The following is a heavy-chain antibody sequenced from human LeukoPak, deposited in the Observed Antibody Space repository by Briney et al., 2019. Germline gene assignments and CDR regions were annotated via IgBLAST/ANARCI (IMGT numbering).Heavy chain of an antibody. CDR2: IYYGGST. Sequence: PSETLSLTCTVSGGSISSYYWSWIRQPPGKGLGWIGYIYYGGSTSYNPSLKSRITISVDTSENRFSLKLSSVTATDTAVYYCARDCSGGSCYGAFDIWGQGTMVTVSS. CDR1: GGSISSYY. CDR3: ARDCSGGSCYGAFDI. V-gene: IGHV4-59*12. D-gene: IGHD2-15*01. J-gene: IGHJ3*02.